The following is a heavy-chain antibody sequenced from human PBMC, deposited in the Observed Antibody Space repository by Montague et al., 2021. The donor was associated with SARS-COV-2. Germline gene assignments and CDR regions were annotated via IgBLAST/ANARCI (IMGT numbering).Heavy chain of an antibody. J-gene: IGHJ4*02. CDR3: ARSGRAWTLHY. Sequence: SETLSLTCAVSGDSITGSHWWGWVRQPPGKGLVWIAYINYAGSTSYNPPLKSGVTMLADTSKNQFSLKLSSVTTVDTAVYFCARSGRAWTLHYWGQGTLVTVSS. CDR2: INYAGST. V-gene: IGHV4-28*01. D-gene: IGHD1-1*01. CDR1: GDSITGSHW.